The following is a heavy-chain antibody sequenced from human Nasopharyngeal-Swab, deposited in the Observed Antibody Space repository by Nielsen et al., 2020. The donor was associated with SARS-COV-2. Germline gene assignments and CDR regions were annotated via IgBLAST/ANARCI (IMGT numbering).Heavy chain of an antibody. Sequence: VRQAAGEGPERGSVIYSGGSSTYYADSVKGRFTISRDNSKNTLYLQMNSLRAEDTAVYYCAKDGYYYDSSVNGMDVWGQGTTVTVSS. CDR3: AKDGYYYDSSVNGMDV. J-gene: IGHJ6*02. CDR2: IYSGGSST. V-gene: IGHV3-23*03. D-gene: IGHD3-22*01.